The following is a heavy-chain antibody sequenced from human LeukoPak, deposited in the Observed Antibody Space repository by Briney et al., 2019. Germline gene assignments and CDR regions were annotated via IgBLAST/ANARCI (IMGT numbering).Heavy chain of an antibody. D-gene: IGHD6-13*01. CDR3: ARSPMTAAGTRDFDY. CDR1: GGSFSGYY. J-gene: IGHJ4*02. CDR2: INHSGST. V-gene: IGHV4-34*01. Sequence: SETLSLTCAVYGGSFSGYYWSWIRQPPGKGLEWIGEINHSGSTNYNPSLKSRVTISVDTSKNQFSLRLSSVTAADTAVYYCARSPMTAAGTRDFDYWGQGTLVTVSS.